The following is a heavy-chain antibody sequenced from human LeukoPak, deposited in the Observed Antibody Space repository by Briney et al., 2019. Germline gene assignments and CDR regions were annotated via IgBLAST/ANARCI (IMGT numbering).Heavy chain of an antibody. CDR1: GSYW. CDR3: VSFYETY. Sequence: GGSLRLSCAASGSYWMHRVRQAPGKGLVWVSHINSDGSWTSYADSVKGRFTISKDNAKNTVYLQMNNLRAEDTAVYYCVSFYETYWGRGTLVTVSS. V-gene: IGHV3-74*01. CDR2: INSDGSWT. D-gene: IGHD2/OR15-2a*01. J-gene: IGHJ4*02.